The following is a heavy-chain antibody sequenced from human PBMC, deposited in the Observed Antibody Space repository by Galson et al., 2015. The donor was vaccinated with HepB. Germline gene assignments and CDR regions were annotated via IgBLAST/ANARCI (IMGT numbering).Heavy chain of an antibody. CDR2: ISYDGSNK. CDR3: AKGGGPYSSSRGYYYYYMDV. Sequence: SLRLSCAASGLTFSSYGMHWARQAPGKGLEWVAVISYDGSNKYYADSVKGRFTISRDNSKNTLYLQMNSLRAEDTAVYYCAKGGGPYSSSRGYYYYYMDVWGKGTTVTVSS. J-gene: IGHJ6*03. V-gene: IGHV3-30*18. D-gene: IGHD6-6*01. CDR1: GLTFSSYG.